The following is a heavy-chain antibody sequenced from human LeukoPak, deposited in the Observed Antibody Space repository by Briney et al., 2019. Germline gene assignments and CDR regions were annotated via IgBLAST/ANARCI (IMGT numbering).Heavy chain of an antibody. Sequence: GSLRLSCTASGFTFGDYAMSWVRQAPGKGLEWVGFIRSKAYGGTTEYAASVKGRFTISRDDSKSIAYLQMNSLKTEDTAVYYCTRAIPYCSSTSCQGMIDYWGQGTLVTVSS. CDR1: GFTFGDYA. D-gene: IGHD2-2*01. J-gene: IGHJ4*02. CDR3: TRAIPYCSSTSCQGMIDY. V-gene: IGHV3-49*04. CDR2: IRSKAYGGTT.